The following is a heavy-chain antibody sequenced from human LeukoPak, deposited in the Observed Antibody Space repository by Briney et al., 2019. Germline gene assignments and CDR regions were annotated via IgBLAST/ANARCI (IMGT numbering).Heavy chain of an antibody. D-gene: IGHD3-16*01. Sequence: GGSLRLSCAASGFTFDDYAMHWVRQAPGKGLEWVSLISGDGGSTYYADSVKGRFTISRDNARNTLYLQMNGLRAEDTALYYCARTSPTSHFDFWGQGTLVTVSS. J-gene: IGHJ4*02. V-gene: IGHV3-43*02. CDR3: ARTSPTSHFDF. CDR2: ISGDGGST. CDR1: GFTFDDYA.